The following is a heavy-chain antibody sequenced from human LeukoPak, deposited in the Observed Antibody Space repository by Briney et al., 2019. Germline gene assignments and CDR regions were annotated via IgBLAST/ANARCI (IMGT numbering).Heavy chain of an antibody. CDR1: GFTVSSNY. V-gene: IGHV3-53*01. CDR2: IYTGGST. D-gene: IGHD3-10*01. Sequence: GGSLRLSCAASGFTVSSNYMSWVRQAPGKGLGWVSLIYTGGSTYYADSVKGRFTISRDNSKNTLYLQMNSLRVADTAVYYCARERGSGNYYKGGFDVWGQGTMVTVSS. CDR3: ARERGSGNYYKGGFDV. J-gene: IGHJ3*01.